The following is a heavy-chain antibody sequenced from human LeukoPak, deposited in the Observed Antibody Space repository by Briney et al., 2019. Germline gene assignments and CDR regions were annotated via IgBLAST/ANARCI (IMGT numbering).Heavy chain of an antibody. J-gene: IGHJ3*02. V-gene: IGHV3-23*01. Sequence: GGSLRLSCAASGFTFSSYAMSWVRQAPGKGLEWVSAIGDGGGSTYYADSVKGRFTISRDNSKNTLYLQMNSLRVDDTAVYYCARATIFGVVIHPDAFDIWGQGTMVTVSS. CDR1: GFTFSSYA. CDR2: IGDGGGST. D-gene: IGHD3-3*01. CDR3: ARATIFGVVIHPDAFDI.